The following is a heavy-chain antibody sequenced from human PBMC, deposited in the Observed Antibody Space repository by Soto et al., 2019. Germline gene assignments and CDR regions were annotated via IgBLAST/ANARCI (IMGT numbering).Heavy chain of an antibody. CDR1: GFTFSDHY. V-gene: IGHV3-11*01. Sequence: QVQLVESGGGLGKPGGSLRLSCAASGFTFSDHYMSWIRQTPGKGLEWVSYISDSGKTIYYADSVKGRFTISRDNAKNSLYLQLNSLRVEDTAMYYCARPGPNYVDFSDLWGQGALVTVSS. CDR2: ISDSGKTI. D-gene: IGHD4-4*01. CDR3: ARPGPNYVDFSDL. J-gene: IGHJ5*02.